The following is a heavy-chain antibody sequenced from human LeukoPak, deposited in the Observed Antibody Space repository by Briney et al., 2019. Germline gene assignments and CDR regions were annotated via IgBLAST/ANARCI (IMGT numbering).Heavy chain of an antibody. CDR1: GGSISSYY. J-gene: IGHJ4*02. CDR3: ARRAPPHFDFDY. V-gene: IGHV4-59*01. Sequence: SETLSLTCTVSGGSISSYYWSWIRQPPGKGLEWIGYIYYSGSTNYNPSLKRRVTISVDTSKNQFSLKLSSVTAADTAVYYCARRAPPHFDFDYWGQGTLVTVSS. D-gene: IGHD4/OR15-4a*01. CDR2: IYYSGST.